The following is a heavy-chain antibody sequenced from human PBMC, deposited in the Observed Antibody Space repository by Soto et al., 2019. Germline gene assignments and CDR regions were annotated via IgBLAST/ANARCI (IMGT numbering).Heavy chain of an antibody. Sequence: SQTLSLTCAISGDSVSSNGVAWNWIRQSPSRGLEWLGRTYYRSKWSNDYALSVRSRITINPDTYKNHFSLQLNSVTPEDTAVYYCARGKYGSFDIWGQGTTVTVSS. CDR1: GDSVSSNGVA. CDR2: TYYRSKWSN. D-gene: IGHD6-13*01. J-gene: IGHJ3*02. CDR3: ARGKYGSFDI. V-gene: IGHV6-1*01.